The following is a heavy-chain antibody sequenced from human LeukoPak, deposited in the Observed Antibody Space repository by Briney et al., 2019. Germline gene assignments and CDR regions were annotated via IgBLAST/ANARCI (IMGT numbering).Heavy chain of an antibody. Sequence: PGGSLRLSCAASGFTFNNAWMSWVRQAPGKGLEWVARIKSKTDGGTTDYAAPVKGRFTISRDDSKNTLYLQMNSLKTEDTAVYYCTTGITMFDYWGQGTLVTVSS. CDR1: GFTFNNAW. D-gene: IGHD3-10*01. V-gene: IGHV3-15*01. CDR2: IKSKTDGGTT. J-gene: IGHJ4*02. CDR3: TTGITMFDY.